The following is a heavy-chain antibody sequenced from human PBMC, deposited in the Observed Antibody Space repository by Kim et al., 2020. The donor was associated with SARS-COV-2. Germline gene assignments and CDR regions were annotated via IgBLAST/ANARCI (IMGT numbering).Heavy chain of an antibody. J-gene: IGHJ4*02. CDR1: GGSISNYY. Sequence: SETLSLTCTVSGGSISNYYWSWIRQPPGKGLEWIGFIYYSGSTNYNPSLKSRVTISVDTSKNQFSLKLSSVTAADTAVYYCARSAPGYFAFDYWCQGTLV. D-gene: IGHD3-9*01. CDR3: ARSAPGYFAFDY. V-gene: IGHV4-59*01. CDR2: IYYSGST.